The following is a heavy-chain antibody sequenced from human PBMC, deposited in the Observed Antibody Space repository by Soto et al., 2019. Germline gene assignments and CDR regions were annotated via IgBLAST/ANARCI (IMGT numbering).Heavy chain of an antibody. CDR1: VGSFSGYY. CDR3: ARGYSVAVAGGGL. Sequence: QVQLQQWGAGLLKPSETLSLTCAVYVGSFSGYYWSWIRQPPGKGLEWMGEINHSGSTNYNPSPKSRVTTSVETSKTQFSRNLTSVTAADTAVYYCARGYSVAVAGGGLWGQGTLVTVSS. V-gene: IGHV4-34*01. D-gene: IGHD6-19*01. CDR2: INHSGST. J-gene: IGHJ4*02.